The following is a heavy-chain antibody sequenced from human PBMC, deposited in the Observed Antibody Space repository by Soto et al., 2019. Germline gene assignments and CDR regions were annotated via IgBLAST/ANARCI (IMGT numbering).Heavy chain of an antibody. D-gene: IGHD2-2*01. J-gene: IGHJ5*02. CDR2: IYYSGST. CDR1: GGSISSYY. CDR3: ARGGYCSSTSCSWCDP. V-gene: IGHV4-59*01. Sequence: SETLSLTCTVSGGSISSYYWSWIRQPPGKGLEWIGYIYYSGSTNYNPSLKSRVTISVDTSKNQFSLKLSSVTAADTAVYYCARGGYCSSTSCSWCDPWGQGTLVTVSS.